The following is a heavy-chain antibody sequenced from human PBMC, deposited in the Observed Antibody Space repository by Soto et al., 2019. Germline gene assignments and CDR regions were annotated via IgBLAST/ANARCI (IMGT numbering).Heavy chain of an antibody. D-gene: IGHD1-26*01. J-gene: IGHJ4*02. V-gene: IGHV1-18*01. CDR1: GYTFTSYG. CDR2: ISAYNGNT. CDR3: ARDRGIVIVGGTNPDY. Sequence: QVQLVQSGAEVKKPGASVKVSCKASGYTFTSYGISWVRQAPGQGLEWLGWISAYNGNTNYARNLQGRVTVTADTSTTAAYMGLRSLRSDATAVYYCARDRGIVIVGGTNPDYWGQGTLVTVSS.